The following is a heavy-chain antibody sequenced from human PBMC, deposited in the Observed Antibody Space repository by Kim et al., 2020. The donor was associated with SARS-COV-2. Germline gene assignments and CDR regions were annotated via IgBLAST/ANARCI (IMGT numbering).Heavy chain of an antibody. CDR2: IKSKTDGGTT. CDR3: TTDPGRVVGVPAAMFAWFDP. V-gene: IGHV3-15*01. CDR1: GFTFSNAW. J-gene: IGHJ5*02. D-gene: IGHD2-2*01. Sequence: GGSLRLSCAASGFTFSNAWMSWVRQAPGKGLEWVGRIKSKTDGGTTDYAAPVKGRFTISRDASKNTLYLQMNSLKTEDTAVYYCTTDPGRVVGVPAAMFAWFDPWGQGTLVTVSS.